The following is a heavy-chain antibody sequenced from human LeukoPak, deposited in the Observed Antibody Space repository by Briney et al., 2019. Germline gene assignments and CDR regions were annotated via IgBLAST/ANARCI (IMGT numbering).Heavy chain of an antibody. V-gene: IGHV4-4*02. Sequence: GSLRLSCAASGFTFSSYSMNWVRQPPGKGLEWIGSIYHSGSTNYNPSLKSRVTISVDKSKNQFSLKLSSVTAADTAVYYCARTYYYDSSGRRIFDYWGQGTLVTVSS. CDR2: IYHSGST. D-gene: IGHD3-22*01. CDR3: ARTYYYDSSGRRIFDY. CDR1: GFTFSSYSM. J-gene: IGHJ4*02.